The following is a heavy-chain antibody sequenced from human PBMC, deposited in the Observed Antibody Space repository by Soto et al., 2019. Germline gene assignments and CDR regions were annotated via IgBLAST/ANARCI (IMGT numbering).Heavy chain of an antibody. CDR1: GFTFSSYA. CDR2: ISSNGGST. J-gene: IGHJ5*02. D-gene: IGHD3-9*01. CDR3: VKDLASEYYDILTGYYRSRNWFDP. Sequence: GGSLRLSCSASGFTFSSYAMHWVRQAPGKGLEYVSAISSNGGSTYYADSVKGRFTISRDNSKNTLYLQMSSLRAEDTAVYYCVKDLASEYYDILTGYYRSRNWFDPWGQGTLVTVSS. V-gene: IGHV3-64D*08.